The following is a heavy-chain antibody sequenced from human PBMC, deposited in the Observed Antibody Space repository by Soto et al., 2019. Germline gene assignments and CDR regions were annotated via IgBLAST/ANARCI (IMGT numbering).Heavy chain of an antibody. J-gene: IGHJ4*02. Sequence: GSLRLSCSASGFTFSSYAMHWVRQAPGKGLEYVSAISSNGGSTYYADSVKGRFTISRDNSKNTLYLQMSSLRAEDTAVYYCVKDPVAYYYDSSGPSGSYWGQGTLVTVSS. V-gene: IGHV3-64D*08. CDR1: GFTFSSYA. CDR2: ISSNGGST. CDR3: VKDPVAYYYDSSGPSGSY. D-gene: IGHD3-22*01.